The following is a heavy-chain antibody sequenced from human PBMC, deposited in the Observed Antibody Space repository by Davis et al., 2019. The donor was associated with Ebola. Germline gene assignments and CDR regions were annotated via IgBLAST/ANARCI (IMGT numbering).Heavy chain of an antibody. V-gene: IGHV3-66*01. CDR3: AREGDDYGGYFDL. J-gene: IGHJ2*01. D-gene: IGHD4-23*01. Sequence: PGGSLRLSCAASGFTVSSNYMSWVRQAPGKGLEWVSVIYSGGSTYYADSVKGRFTISRDNSKNTLYLQMNSLRAEDTAVYYCAREGDDYGGYFDLWGRGTLVTVSS. CDR1: GFTVSSNY. CDR2: IYSGGST.